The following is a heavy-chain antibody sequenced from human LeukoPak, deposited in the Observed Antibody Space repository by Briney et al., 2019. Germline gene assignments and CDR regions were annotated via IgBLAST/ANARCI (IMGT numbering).Heavy chain of an antibody. CDR2: IYYSGST. CDR1: GGSISSYY. CDR3: ARNGDGWFGEKDGAFDI. D-gene: IGHD3-10*01. J-gene: IGHJ3*02. Sequence: PSETLSLTCTVSGGSISSYYWSWIRQPPGKGLEWIGYIYYSGSTNYNPSLKSRVTISVDTSKNQFSLKLSSVTAADTAVYYCARNGDGWFGEKDGAFDIWGQGTMVTVSS. V-gene: IGHV4-59*01.